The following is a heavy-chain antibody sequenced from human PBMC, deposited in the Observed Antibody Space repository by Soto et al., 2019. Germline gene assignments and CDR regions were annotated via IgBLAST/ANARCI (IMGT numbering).Heavy chain of an antibody. V-gene: IGHV1-2*02. CDR2: INPNSGDT. Sequence: QVQLVQSGAEVKKPGASVKVSCKASGYTFTGYFMHWVRQAPGQGLEWMGWINPNSGDTNYAQKFQGRVTMTRDMSISTAYMELRRLTSDDTAIYYCAREEAGSGQAYWGQGTLVTVSS. CDR1: GYTFTGYF. D-gene: IGHD6-19*01. J-gene: IGHJ4*02. CDR3: AREEAGSGQAY.